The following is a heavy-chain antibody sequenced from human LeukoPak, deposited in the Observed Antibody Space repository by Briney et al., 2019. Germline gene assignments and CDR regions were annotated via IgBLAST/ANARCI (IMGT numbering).Heavy chain of an antibody. D-gene: IGHD3-10*02. Sequence: GGSLRLSRAASGFTFSDYEINWVRQAPGKGLEWGSCISTSGSTTYYADSVKGRFTISRDNAKNSLFLQMNTLTVEDTAVYYCARGALHVFDYWGQGTPVTVSS. CDR2: ISTSGSTT. V-gene: IGHV3-48*03. J-gene: IGHJ4*02. CDR3: ARGALHVFDY. CDR1: GFTFSDYE.